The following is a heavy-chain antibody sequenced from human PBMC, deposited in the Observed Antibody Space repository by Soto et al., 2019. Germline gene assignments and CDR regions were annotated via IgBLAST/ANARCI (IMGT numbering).Heavy chain of an antibody. CDR2: VTHSGTA. V-gene: IGHV4-30-2*01. J-gene: IGHJ4*02. Sequence: PSLTCAVSGGSIDSGAFSLSWIRQPPGKGLEWIGYVTHSGTAYSIPSLNGRLTLSVDSSQTQFSLKLTSVTAVDSAFYYCARIHWAQSSLDYWGRGILVTVSS. CDR3: ARIHWAQSSLDY. D-gene: IGHD6-19*01. CDR1: GGSIDSGAFS.